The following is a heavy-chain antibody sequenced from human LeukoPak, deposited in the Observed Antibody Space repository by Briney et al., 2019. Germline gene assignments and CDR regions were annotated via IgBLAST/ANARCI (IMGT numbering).Heavy chain of an antibody. D-gene: IGHD3-16*02. CDR2: ISSSSSYI. V-gene: IGHV3-21*01. CDR3: ARGNARGGGVIDN. J-gene: IGHJ4*02. CDR1: GFTFSSYS. Sequence: GGSLRLSCAASGFTFSSYSMNWVRQAPGKGLEWVSSISSSSSYIYYADSVKGRFTISRDNAKNSLYLQMNSLRAEDTAVYYCARGNARGGGVIDNWGQGTLVTVSS.